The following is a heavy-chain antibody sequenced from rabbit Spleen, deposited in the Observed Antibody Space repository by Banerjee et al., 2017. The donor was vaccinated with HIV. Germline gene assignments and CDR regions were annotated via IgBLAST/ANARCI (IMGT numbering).Heavy chain of an antibody. CDR2: IDPIFGST. Sequence: QLKETGGGLVQPGGSLKLSCKASGFDFNSYYMSWVRQAPGKGLEWIGYIDPIFGSTYYASWVNGRFTISSHNAQNTLYLQLNSLTAADTATYFCARDLVTVIGWNFNLWGPGTLVTVS. CDR3: ARDLVTVIGWNFNL. CDR1: GFDFNSYY. D-gene: IGHD5-1*01. J-gene: IGHJ4*01. V-gene: IGHV1S7*01.